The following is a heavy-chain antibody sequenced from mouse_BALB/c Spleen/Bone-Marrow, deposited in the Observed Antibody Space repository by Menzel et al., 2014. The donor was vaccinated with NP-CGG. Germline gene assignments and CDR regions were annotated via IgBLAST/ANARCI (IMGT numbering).Heavy chain of an antibody. J-gene: IGHJ3*01. CDR3: VRGKNLYGTPLAY. V-gene: IGHV2-9-2*01. CDR1: GFSLTSYD. Sequence: VNVVDSGPGLVAPSQSLSITCTVSGFSLTSYDMNWVRQPPGKGLEWLGVIWTGGGTDYNSAFMSRLSISKDNSKSQVFLKMNSLQTDDTAIYYCVRGKNLYGTPLAYWGQGTLVTVSA. CDR2: IWTGGGT. D-gene: IGHD1-1*01.